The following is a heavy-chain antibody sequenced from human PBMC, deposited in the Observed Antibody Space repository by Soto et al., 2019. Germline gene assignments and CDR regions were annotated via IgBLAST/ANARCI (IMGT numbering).Heavy chain of an antibody. V-gene: IGHV3-30*18. Sequence: QVQLVESGGGVVQPGRSLRLSCAACGFTFSSYGMHWVRQAPGKGLEWVAVISYDGSEKYYAVSVKGRFTISRDNSKNTLYLQMNSLRAEDTAVYYCAKGAVTTSLYYFDYWGQGTLVPVSS. J-gene: IGHJ4*02. CDR1: GFTFSSYG. D-gene: IGHD4-17*01. CDR3: AKGAVTTSLYYFDY. CDR2: ISYDGSEK.